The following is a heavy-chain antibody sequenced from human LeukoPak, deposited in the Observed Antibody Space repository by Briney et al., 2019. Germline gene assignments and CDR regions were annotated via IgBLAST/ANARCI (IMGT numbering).Heavy chain of an antibody. CDR2: IIPIFGIA. Sequence: SVKVSCKASGGTFSSYAISWVRQAPGQGLEWMGRIIPIFGIANYAQKFQGRVTITADKSTSTAYMELSSLRSEDTAVYYCARGYSSFSVTFDYWGQGTLVTVSS. D-gene: IGHD6-6*01. J-gene: IGHJ4*02. V-gene: IGHV1-69*04. CDR3: ARGYSSFSVTFDY. CDR1: GGTFSSYA.